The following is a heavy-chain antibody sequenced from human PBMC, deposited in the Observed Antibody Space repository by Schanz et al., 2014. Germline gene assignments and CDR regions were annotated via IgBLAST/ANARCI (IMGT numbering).Heavy chain of an antibody. CDR3: ARGTMPGTFDI. CDR1: RSIFSSYT. V-gene: IGHV1-69*02. Sequence: QVQLVQSGAEVKKPGSSVKVSCKASRSIFSSYTISWVRQARGQGLEWVGRFIPILDVGNYAQQFQGRVTFTADKSTSTAYMELSSLRYEDTALYYCARGTMPGTFDIWGQGTMVTVSS. CDR2: FIPILDVG. J-gene: IGHJ3*02. D-gene: IGHD2-2*01.